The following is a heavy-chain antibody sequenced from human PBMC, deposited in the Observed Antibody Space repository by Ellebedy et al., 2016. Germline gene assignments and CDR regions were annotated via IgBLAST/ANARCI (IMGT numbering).Heavy chain of an antibody. V-gene: IGHV3-69-1*01. J-gene: IGHJ4*02. CDR1: GFTFSNHW. CDR2: ISRYGDT. D-gene: IGHD5-18*01. Sequence: GGSLRLSXETSGFTFSNHWMHWVRQAPGMGLEWVSYISRYGDTYYADSVKGRFTISRDNAKNSVYLQMNSLRADDTAVYYCARDPDTASKIDYWGQGTLVAVSS. CDR3: ARDPDTASKIDY.